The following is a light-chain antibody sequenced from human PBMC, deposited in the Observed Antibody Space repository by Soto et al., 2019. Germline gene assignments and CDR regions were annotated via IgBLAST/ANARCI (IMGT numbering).Light chain of an antibody. CDR2: DVS. V-gene: IGLV2-8*01. CDR1: SSDVGGYNY. CDR3: NSYAGSNNLV. Sequence: QSALTQPPSASGSPGQSVTISCTGTSSDVGGYNYVSWYQQHPGKAPKLIIYDVSKWPSGIPDRFSGSKSGNTASLTVSGLQAEDEADYYCNSYAGSNNLVFGGGTKLTVL. J-gene: IGLJ3*02.